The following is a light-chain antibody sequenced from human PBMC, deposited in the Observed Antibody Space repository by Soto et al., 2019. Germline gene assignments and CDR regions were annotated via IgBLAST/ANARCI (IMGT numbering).Light chain of an antibody. Sequence: TQSPSSVSASVGDRVTITCRASQDIGSWFXWYXXKXGXXXKXXXYAASILQSGVPSRFSGSGYGTDFTLTINNLQPEDFATYYCQQFNSYPLTFGQGTRLEIK. CDR3: QQFNSYPLT. CDR1: QDIGSW. J-gene: IGKJ5*01. CDR2: AAS. V-gene: IGKV1D-12*01.